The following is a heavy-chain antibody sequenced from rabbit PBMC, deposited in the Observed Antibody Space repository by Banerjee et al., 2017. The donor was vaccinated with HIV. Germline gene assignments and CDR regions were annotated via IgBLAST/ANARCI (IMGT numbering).Heavy chain of an antibody. J-gene: IGHJ4*01. Sequence: QEQLEESGGDLVKPEGSLTLTCTASGFSLSSTYWICWVRQAPGKGLELIACIYGGSGSTWYASWVNGRFTISRSTSPNTVDLKMTSLTAADTATYFCARAGYSFGYAGYAYADLSLWGQGTLVTVS. D-gene: IGHD6-1*01. V-gene: IGHV1S43*01. CDR2: IYGGSGST. CDR3: ARAGYSFGYAGYAYADLSL. CDR1: GFSLSSTYW.